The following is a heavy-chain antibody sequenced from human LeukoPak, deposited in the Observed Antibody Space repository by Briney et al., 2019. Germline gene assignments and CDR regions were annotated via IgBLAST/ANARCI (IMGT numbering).Heavy chain of an antibody. Sequence: SVKVSCKTTEDTLRNVAFSWVRQAPGQGLEWLGGIIPMIAKASYSQKFQGRVSINADKSTNTVYMELSSLKLEDTAVYYCARGAGWLDDWGQGTLVIVSS. J-gene: IGHJ5*02. V-gene: IGHV1-69*06. D-gene: IGHD3-10*01. CDR3: ARGAGWLDD. CDR2: IIPMIAKA. CDR1: EDTLRNVA.